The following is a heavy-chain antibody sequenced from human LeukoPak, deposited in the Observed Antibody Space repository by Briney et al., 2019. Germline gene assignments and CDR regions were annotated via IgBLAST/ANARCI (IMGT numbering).Heavy chain of an antibody. CDR2: INHSGVT. CDR1: GGSFSGYY. V-gene: IGHV4-34*01. Sequence: SETLSLTCAVYGGSFSGYYWTWSRQPPGKGLEWIGEINHSGVTNYNPSLKSRVTISVDTSKNQFSMKLSSVTAADTAVYYCANTRYYDVLTGYWVYGMDVWGQGTTVTVSS. D-gene: IGHD3-9*01. J-gene: IGHJ6*02. CDR3: ANTRYYDVLTGYWVYGMDV.